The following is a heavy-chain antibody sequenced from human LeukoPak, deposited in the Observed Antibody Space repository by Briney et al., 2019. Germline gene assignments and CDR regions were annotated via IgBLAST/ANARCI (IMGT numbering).Heavy chain of an antibody. CDR1: GFTVSSNY. J-gene: IGHJ4*02. D-gene: IGHD3-22*01. Sequence: PGGSLRLSCAASGFTVSSNYMSWVRQAPGKGLEGVSLIKSGGSTYYADSVKGRFTISRDNSKNTLYLQMNSLRAEDTALYYCARDPDSSGYFDYWGQGTLVTVSS. CDR3: ARDPDSSGYFDY. V-gene: IGHV3-53*01. CDR2: IKSGGST.